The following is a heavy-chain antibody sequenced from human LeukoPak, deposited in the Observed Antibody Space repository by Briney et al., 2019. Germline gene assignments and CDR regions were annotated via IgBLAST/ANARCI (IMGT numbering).Heavy chain of an antibody. CDR1: GFTLSYYW. CDR3: ARGPYSSNWYVDY. CDR2: IKPDGSEK. D-gene: IGHD6-13*01. V-gene: IGHV3-7*02. Sequence: GGSLRLSCAASGFTLSYYWMSWVRQAPGKGLEWVAYIKPDGSEKYYVDSVKGRFTISRDNAKNSLYLQMNSLRAEDTAVYYCARGPYSSNWYVDYWGQGTLVTVAS. J-gene: IGHJ4*02.